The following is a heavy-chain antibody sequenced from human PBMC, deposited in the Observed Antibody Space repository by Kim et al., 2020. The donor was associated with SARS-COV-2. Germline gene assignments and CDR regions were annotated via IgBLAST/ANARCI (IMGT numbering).Heavy chain of an antibody. CDR1: GFTFSDYY. V-gene: IGHV3-11*01. CDR3: ARDAGGIAAAGTLDAFDI. J-gene: IGHJ3*02. CDR2: ISSSGSTI. Sequence: GGSLRLSCAASGFTFSDYYMSWIRQAPGKGLEWVSYISSSGSTIYYADSVKGRFTISRDNAKNSLYLQMNSLRAEDTAVYYCARDAGGIAAAGTLDAFDIWGQGTMVTVSS. D-gene: IGHD6-13*01.